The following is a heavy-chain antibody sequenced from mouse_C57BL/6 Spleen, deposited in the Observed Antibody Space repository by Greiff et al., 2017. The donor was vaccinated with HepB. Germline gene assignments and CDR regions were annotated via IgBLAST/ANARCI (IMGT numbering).Heavy chain of an antibody. V-gene: IGHV3-6*01. CDR1: GYSITSGYY. Sequence: EVQLVESGPGLVKPSQSLSLTCSVTGYSITSGYYWNWIRQFPGNKLEWMGYISYDGSNNYNPSLKNRISITRDTSKNQFFLKLNSVTSEDTATYYCARDGTGWYFDVWGTGTTVTVSS. D-gene: IGHD3-3*01. CDR3: ARDGTGWYFDV. CDR2: ISYDGSN. J-gene: IGHJ1*03.